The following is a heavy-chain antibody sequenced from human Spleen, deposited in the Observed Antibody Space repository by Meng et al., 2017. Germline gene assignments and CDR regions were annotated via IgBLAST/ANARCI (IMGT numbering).Heavy chain of an antibody. J-gene: IGHJ4*02. CDR2: INAVFGTT. D-gene: IGHD2-2*01. Sequence: SVKVSCKALGGIFSNYVIGWVRQAPGQGLEWMGGINAVFGTTNYAQKFQGRVTITTDESTSTVYMELIRLTSEDTAVYFCGRKAGNCISTTCYSLDYWGQGTLVTVSS. V-gene: IGHV1-69*05. CDR1: GGIFSNYV. CDR3: GRKAGNCISTTCYSLDY.